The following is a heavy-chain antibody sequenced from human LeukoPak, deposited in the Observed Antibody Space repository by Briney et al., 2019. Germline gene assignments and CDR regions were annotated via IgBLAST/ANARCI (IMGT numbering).Heavy chain of an antibody. J-gene: IGHJ4*02. CDR1: GFTLSTYT. V-gene: IGHV3-21*04. CDR3: ARVGDWGQYFGY. Sequence: GGSLRLSCAASGFTLSTYTMSWVRQAPGKGLEWVSSISGSSDYIYYADSVKGRFTISRDNAKNSLYLQMNSLRAEDTAVYYCARVGDWGQYFGYWGQGTLVTVSS. D-gene: IGHD7-27*01. CDR2: ISGSSDYI.